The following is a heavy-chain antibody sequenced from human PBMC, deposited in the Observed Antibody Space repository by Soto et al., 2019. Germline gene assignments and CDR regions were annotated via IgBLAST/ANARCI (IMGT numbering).Heavy chain of an antibody. CDR2: ISSSSSYT. CDR1: GFTFSDYY. CDR3: AKERLGYCSGGSCYFDY. Sequence: PGGPLRLSCAASGFTFSDYYMSWIRQAPGKGLEWVSYISSSSSYTNYADSVKGRFTISRDNSKNTLYLQMNSLRAEDTAVYYCAKERLGYCSGGSCYFDYWGQGTLVTVSS. V-gene: IGHV3-11*05. D-gene: IGHD2-15*01. J-gene: IGHJ4*02.